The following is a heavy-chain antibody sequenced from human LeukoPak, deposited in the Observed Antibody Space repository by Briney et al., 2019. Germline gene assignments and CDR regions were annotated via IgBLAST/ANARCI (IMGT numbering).Heavy chain of an antibody. CDR1: GFTSSSYG. D-gene: IGHD3-9*01. V-gene: IGHV3-30*02. Sequence: GGSLRLSCAASGFTSSSYGMHWVRQAPGKGLEWVAFIRYDGSNKYYADSVKGRFTISRDNSKNTLYLQMNSLRAEDTAVYYCANTYYDILTGYWGPYYFDYWGQGTLVTVSS. CDR2: IRYDGSNK. CDR3: ANTYYDILTGYWGPYYFDY. J-gene: IGHJ4*02.